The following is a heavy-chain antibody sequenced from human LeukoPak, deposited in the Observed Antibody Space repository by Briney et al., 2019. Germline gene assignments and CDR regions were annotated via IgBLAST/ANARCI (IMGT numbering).Heavy chain of an antibody. Sequence: GASVKVSCKASGGTFSSYAISWVRQAPGQGLEWMGGIIPIFGTANYAQKFQGRVTITTDESMSTAYMELSSLRSEDTAVYYCAREGSGSSLNWFDPWGQGTLVTVSS. D-gene: IGHD3-10*01. V-gene: IGHV1-69*05. CDR1: GGTFSSYA. J-gene: IGHJ5*02. CDR2: IIPIFGTA. CDR3: AREGSGSSLNWFDP.